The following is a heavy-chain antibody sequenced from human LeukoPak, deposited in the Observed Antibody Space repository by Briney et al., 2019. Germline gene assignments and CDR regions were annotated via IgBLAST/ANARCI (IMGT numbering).Heavy chain of an antibody. CDR3: AKDQKPDSGYDIDH. Sequence: PGGSLRLSCAASGFTISSYGMNWVRQAPLKGLGWVSVIFGSGDTTYYADSVKGRFTISRDKSKNTLYLQMHSLRAEDTAVYYCAKDQKPDSGYDIDHWGQGTLVTVSS. V-gene: IGHV3-23*01. CDR2: IFGSGDTT. J-gene: IGHJ4*02. D-gene: IGHD5-12*01. CDR1: GFTISSYG.